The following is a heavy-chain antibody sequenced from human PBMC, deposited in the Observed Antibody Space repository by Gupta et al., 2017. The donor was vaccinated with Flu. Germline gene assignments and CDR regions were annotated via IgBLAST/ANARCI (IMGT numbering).Heavy chain of an antibody. CDR3: VKDWSAAGGYYFDY. Sequence: RQAPGKGLEWVSGISGSGVSTYYADSVKGRFTISRDNSKNTLYLQMNSLRAEDTAVYYCVKDWSAAGGYYFDYWGQGTLVTVSS. V-gene: IGHV3-23*01. CDR2: ISGSGVST. J-gene: IGHJ4*02. D-gene: IGHD6-25*01.